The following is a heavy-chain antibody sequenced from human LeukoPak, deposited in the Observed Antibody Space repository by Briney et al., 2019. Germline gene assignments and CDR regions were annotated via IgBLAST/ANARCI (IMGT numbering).Heavy chain of an antibody. J-gene: IGHJ5*02. CDR3: ARGVIVYCSGGSCYSGFDP. CDR2: INWNGNKS. Sequence: PGGSLRLSCVGAGFRFGDYGMSWVRQVPGKGLEWVSGINWNGNKSAYVDSVKGRFTISRDSAKNSLYLQMNSLRDEDTAYYYCARGVIVYCSGGSCYSGFDPWGQGTLVTVSS. V-gene: IGHV3-20*04. D-gene: IGHD2-15*01. CDR1: GFRFGDYG.